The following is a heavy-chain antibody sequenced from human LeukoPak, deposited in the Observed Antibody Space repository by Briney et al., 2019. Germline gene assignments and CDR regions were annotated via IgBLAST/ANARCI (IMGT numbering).Heavy chain of an antibody. CDR1: GFTFSSYE. Sequence: GGSLRLSCAASGFTFSSYEMNWVRQAPGKGLEWVSYISSSGNTIYYADSVKGRFTTSRDNAKNSLYLQMNSLRAEDTAVYYWARKNYDNSGYFHHWGQGTLVTVSS. V-gene: IGHV3-48*03. CDR2: ISSSGNTI. CDR3: ARKNYDNSGYFHH. J-gene: IGHJ1*01. D-gene: IGHD3-22*01.